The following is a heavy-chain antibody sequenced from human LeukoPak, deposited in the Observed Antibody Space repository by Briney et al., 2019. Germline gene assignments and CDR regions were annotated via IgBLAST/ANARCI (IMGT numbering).Heavy chain of an antibody. D-gene: IGHD2-15*01. Sequence: ETLSLTCTVSGYSISSGYYWGWIRQPPGKGLEWVANINQDGSEKYYVDSVKGRFTISRDNAKNSLYLQMSSLRAEDTALYYCASRSSVAASGPGWGQGTLVTVSS. V-gene: IGHV3-7*01. CDR3: ASRSSVAASGPG. J-gene: IGHJ4*02. CDR2: INQDGSEK. CDR1: GYSISSGYY.